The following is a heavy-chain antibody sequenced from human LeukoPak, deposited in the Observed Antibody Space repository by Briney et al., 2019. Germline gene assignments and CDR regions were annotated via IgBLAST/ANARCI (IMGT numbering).Heavy chain of an antibody. CDR2: IHYSGST. V-gene: IGHV4-59*12. Sequence: SETLSLTCIVSGGSTSSDYWSWIRHPPGKGLEWIGYIHYSGSTNYNPSLESRVTMSLGTTKNQFSLKLSSVTAADTAVYYCARDRGSYSGYATGDCFDYWGQGTLVTVSS. D-gene: IGHD5-12*01. CDR1: GGSTSSDY. J-gene: IGHJ4*02. CDR3: ARDRGSYSGYATGDCFDY.